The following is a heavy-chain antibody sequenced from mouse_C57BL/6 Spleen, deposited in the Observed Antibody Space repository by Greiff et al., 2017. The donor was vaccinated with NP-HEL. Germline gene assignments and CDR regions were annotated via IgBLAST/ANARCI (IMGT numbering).Heavy chain of an antibody. Sequence: EVQLQQSGPVLVKPGASVKMSCKASGYTFTDYYMNWVKQSHGKSLEWIGVINPYNGGTSYNQKFKGKATLTVDKSSSTAYMELNSLTSEDSAVYYCASGSNPFAYWGQGTLVTVSA. CDR2: INPYNGGT. J-gene: IGHJ3*01. D-gene: IGHD1-1*01. CDR3: ASGSNPFAY. CDR1: GYTFTDYY. V-gene: IGHV1-19*01.